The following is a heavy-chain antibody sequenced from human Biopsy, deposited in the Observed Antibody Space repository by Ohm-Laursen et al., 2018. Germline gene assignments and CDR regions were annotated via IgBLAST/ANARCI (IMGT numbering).Heavy chain of an antibody. CDR2: RIPYFNTI. J-gene: IGHJ3*01. CDR1: GVTFDTYA. CDR3: VGGQRGPPIGVTVPGDAFDL. D-gene: IGHD2/OR15-2a*01. V-gene: IGHV1-69*13. Sequence: SVKVSCKTSGVTFDTYAFGWVRQAPGQGLEWMGGRIPYFNTIYYARNFQDRAVITADRSASTTDMQLSGLRPDDTAVYYCVGGQRGPPIGVTVPGDAFDLWGPGTMVTVSP.